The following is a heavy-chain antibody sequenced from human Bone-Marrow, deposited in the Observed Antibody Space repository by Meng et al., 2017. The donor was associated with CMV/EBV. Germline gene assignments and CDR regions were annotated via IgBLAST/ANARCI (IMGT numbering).Heavy chain of an antibody. J-gene: IGHJ5*02. CDR2: MNPISGNT. V-gene: IGHV1-8*03. CDR3: ARVGYCSISTCYSWFDP. Sequence: ASVKVSCKASGYTFTGYYMHWVRQAPGQGLEWMGWMNPISGNTAYAQKFQGRVTITRNTSISTAYMELSSLRSEDTAVYYCARVGYCSISTCYSWFDPWGQGTLVTVSS. D-gene: IGHD2-2*02. CDR1: GYTFTGYY.